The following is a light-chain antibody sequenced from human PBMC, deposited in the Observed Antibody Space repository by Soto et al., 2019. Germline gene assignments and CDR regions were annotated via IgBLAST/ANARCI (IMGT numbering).Light chain of an antibody. J-gene: IGKJ3*01. Sequence: EIVLAQTPGTLSLSPGERATLSCRASQSVSSSYLAWYQQKPGQAPRLLIYGASRRATGIPDRFSGSGSGTDFTLTISRLEPEDFAVYYCQQYGSSSGVTFGPGTKVDIK. CDR3: QQYGSSSGVT. V-gene: IGKV3-20*01. CDR2: GAS. CDR1: QSVSSSY.